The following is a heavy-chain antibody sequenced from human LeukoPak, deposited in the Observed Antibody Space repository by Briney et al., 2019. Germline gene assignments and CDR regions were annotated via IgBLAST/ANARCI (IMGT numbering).Heavy chain of an antibody. CDR1: GYTFTSYD. V-gene: IGHV1-8*01. CDR2: MNPNSGNT. D-gene: IGHD6-13*01. J-gene: IGHJ6*03. CDR3: ARGPFSAAGPLGTSSYMDV. Sequence: ASVKVSCKASGYTFTSYDINWVRQATGQGLAWMGWMNPNSGNTGYAQKFQGRVTITADESTSTAYMELSSLRSEDTAVYYCARGPFSAAGPLGTSSYMDVWGKGTTVTVSS.